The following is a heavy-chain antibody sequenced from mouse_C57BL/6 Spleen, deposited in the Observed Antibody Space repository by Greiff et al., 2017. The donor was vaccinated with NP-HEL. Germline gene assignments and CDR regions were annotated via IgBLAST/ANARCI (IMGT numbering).Heavy chain of an antibody. CDR3: ARRGSYYYFDY. CDR2: ILPGSGST. J-gene: IGHJ2*01. CDR1: G. V-gene: IGHV1-9*01. Sequence: VQLQQSGAELMKPGASVKLSCKATGLEWIGEILPGSGSTNYNEKFKGKATFTADTSSNTAYMQLSSLTTEDSAIYYCARRGSYYYFDYWGQGTTLTVSS. D-gene: IGHD1-1*02.